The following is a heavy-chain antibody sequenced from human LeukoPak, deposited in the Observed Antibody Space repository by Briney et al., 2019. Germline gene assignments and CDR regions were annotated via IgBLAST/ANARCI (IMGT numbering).Heavy chain of an antibody. CDR3: ARAFYPGYYSYMAV. Sequence: SETLSLTCTVSGGSISSSYWSWIRQPPGKGLEWIGYIYYSGSANYNPSVKSRVTISVDTSKNQFSLKLSSVTAADTAVYYCARAFYPGYYSYMAVWGKGTTVTVSS. CDR2: IYYSGSA. J-gene: IGHJ6*03. V-gene: IGHV4-59*01. CDR1: GGSISSSY. D-gene: IGHD3-3*02.